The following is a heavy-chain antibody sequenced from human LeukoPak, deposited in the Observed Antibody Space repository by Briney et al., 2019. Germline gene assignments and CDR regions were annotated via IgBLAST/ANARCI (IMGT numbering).Heavy chain of an antibody. D-gene: IGHD1-26*01. Sequence: HSGRSLRLSCAASGFKFNDYGMHWVRQAPGKGLEWVSGLSWHSGSIGYTDSVKGRFIISRDNAKNSLYLEMNSLRPEDSALYYCAKETKVGENLYYFDYWGGGTLVTVSS. CDR3: AKETKVGENLYYFDY. J-gene: IGHJ4*02. CDR2: LSWHSGSI. V-gene: IGHV3-9*01. CDR1: GFKFNDYG.